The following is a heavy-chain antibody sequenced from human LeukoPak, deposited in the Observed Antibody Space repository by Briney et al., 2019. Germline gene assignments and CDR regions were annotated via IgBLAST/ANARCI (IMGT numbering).Heavy chain of an antibody. CDR3: VRAPTAASTRAFDY. Sequence: ASETLSLTCAVYGESISDYYWTWIRQFPGKGLEWIGEIHHSKGTNYNPSLKSRLTMSVDRSKNQFSLKLSSVTAADTAIYYCVRAPTAASTRAFDYWAHGSLVPAS. J-gene: IGHJ4*01. CDR1: GESISDYY. CDR2: IHHSKGT. V-gene: IGHV4-34*01. D-gene: IGHD2-15*01.